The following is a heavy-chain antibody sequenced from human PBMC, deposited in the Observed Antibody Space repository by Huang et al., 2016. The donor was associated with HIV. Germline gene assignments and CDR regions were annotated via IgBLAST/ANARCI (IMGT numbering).Heavy chain of an antibody. V-gene: IGHV1-18*01. Sequence: QAQLMQSGPEVKKPGASVKVSCKTSGYSFTDYGITWVRQAPGQGPEWVGWSSAFKGDTEIAQRLQGRVTLTTDTTTSMAYMELRSLRLDDTAVYFCARDPKYQRIGYYRQRRGIDVWGQGTMVSVSS. J-gene: IGHJ3*01. CDR1: GYSFTDYG. CDR3: ARDPKYQRIGYYRQRRGIDV. D-gene: IGHD3-22*01. CDR2: SSAFKGDT.